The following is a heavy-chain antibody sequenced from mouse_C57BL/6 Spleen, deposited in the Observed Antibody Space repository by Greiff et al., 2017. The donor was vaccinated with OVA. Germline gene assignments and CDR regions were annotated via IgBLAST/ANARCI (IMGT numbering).Heavy chain of an antibody. Sequence: QVTLKVCGPGILQSSQTLSLTCSFSGFSLSTSGMGVSWIRQPSGKGLEWLAHIYWDDDKRYNPSLKSRLTISKDTSRNQVFLKITSVDTADTATYYCARRSNGHYAYAMDYWGQGTSVTVSS. CDR2: IYWDDDK. J-gene: IGHJ4*01. V-gene: IGHV8-12*01. CDR1: GFSLSTSGMG. D-gene: IGHD2-1*01. CDR3: ARRSNGHYAYAMDY.